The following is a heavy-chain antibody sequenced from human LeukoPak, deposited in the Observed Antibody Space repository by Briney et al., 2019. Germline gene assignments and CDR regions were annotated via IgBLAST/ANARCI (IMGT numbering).Heavy chain of an antibody. CDR1: GFTFNSFG. D-gene: IGHD3-22*01. J-gene: IGHJ3*02. Sequence: GGSLRLSCAASGFTFNSFGMHWVRQAPGKGLEWVAVISYDGSNKYFADSVKGRFTISRDNSKNTLYLQMNSLRAEDTAVYYCAKDYDSIGWAAFDIWGQGTMVTVSS. CDR3: AKDYDSIGWAAFDI. CDR2: ISYDGSNK. V-gene: IGHV3-30*18.